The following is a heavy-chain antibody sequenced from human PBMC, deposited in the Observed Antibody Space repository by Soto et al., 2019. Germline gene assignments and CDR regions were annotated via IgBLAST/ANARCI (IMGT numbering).Heavy chain of an antibody. CDR1: GGTFSSYT. D-gene: IGHD5-12*01. CDR2: IIPILGIA. V-gene: IGHV1-69*02. CDR3: ARTTRESWRWLQEGDNWFDP. Sequence: SVKVSCKASGGTFSSYTISWVRQAPGKGLEWMGRIIPILGIANYAQKFQGRVTITADKSTSTAYMELSSLRSEDTAVYYCARTTRESWRWLQEGDNWFDPWGQGTLVTVSS. J-gene: IGHJ5*02.